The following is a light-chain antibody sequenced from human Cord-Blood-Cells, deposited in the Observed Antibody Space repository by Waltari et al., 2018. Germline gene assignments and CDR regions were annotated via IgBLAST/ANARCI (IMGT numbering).Light chain of an antibody. CDR3: SPYTSSSTWV. J-gene: IGLJ3*02. CDR1: SSDVGGYNY. CDR2: DVS. V-gene: IGLV2-14*01. Sequence: QSALTQPASVSGSPGPSITILCTGTSSDVGGYNYVSWDQQHPGKAPKLMIYDVSNRPSGVSNRFSGSKSGNTASLTISGLQAEDEADYYCSPYTSSSTWVFGGGTKLTVL.